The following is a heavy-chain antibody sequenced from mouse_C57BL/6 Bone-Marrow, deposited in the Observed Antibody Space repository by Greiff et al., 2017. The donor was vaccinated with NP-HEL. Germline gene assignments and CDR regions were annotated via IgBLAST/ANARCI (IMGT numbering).Heavy chain of an antibody. CDR2: INPGSGGT. Sequence: QVQLQQSGAELVRPGTSVKVSCKASGYAFTNYLIEWVKQRPGQGLEWIGVINPGSGGTNYNEKFKGKATLTADKSSSTAYMQLSSLTSEDSAVYFCATGERSWYFDVWGTGTTVTVSS. J-gene: IGHJ1*03. CDR3: ATGERSWYFDV. V-gene: IGHV1-54*01. CDR1: GYAFTNYL.